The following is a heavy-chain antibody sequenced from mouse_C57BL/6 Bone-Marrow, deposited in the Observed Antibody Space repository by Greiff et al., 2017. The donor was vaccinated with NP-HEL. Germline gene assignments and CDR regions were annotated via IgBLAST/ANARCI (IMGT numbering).Heavy chain of an antibody. CDR2: INPNNGGT. CDR1: GYTFTDYN. J-gene: IGHJ1*03. CDR3: ATDYDGRYFDV. D-gene: IGHD2-4*01. Sequence: EVQLQQSGPELVKPGASVKIPCKASGYTFTDYNMDWVKQSHGKSLEWIGDINPNNGGTIYNQKFKGKATLTVDKSSSTAYMELRSLTSEDTAVYYCATDYDGRYFDVWGTGTTVTVSS. V-gene: IGHV1-18*01.